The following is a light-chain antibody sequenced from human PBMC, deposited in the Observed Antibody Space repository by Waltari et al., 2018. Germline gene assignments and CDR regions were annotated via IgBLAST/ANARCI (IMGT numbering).Light chain of an antibody. CDR3: CLYMGGGISV. CDR2: STN. CDR1: SGSVSTTNY. Sequence: TVVTQEPSLSVSPGGTVTLTCGLSSGSVSTTNYPSRYQQTPGQAPQTPLYSTNTRPSGVPDRFSGSILGKKAALSITGAQADDESDYYCCLYMGGGISVFGGGTRLTVL. J-gene: IGLJ2*01. V-gene: IGLV8-61*01.